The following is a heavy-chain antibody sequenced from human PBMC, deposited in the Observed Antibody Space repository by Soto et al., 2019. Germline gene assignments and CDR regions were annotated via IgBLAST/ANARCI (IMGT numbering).Heavy chain of an antibody. CDR1: GYTFTSYG. Sequence: ASVKVYCKASGYTFTSYGISWVRQAPGQGLEWMGWISAYNGNTNYAQKLQGRVTMTTDTSTSTAYMELRSLRSDDTAVYYCARDGRFGVVIILFSGFDPWGQGTLVTVSS. CDR3: ARDGRFGVVIILFSGFDP. D-gene: IGHD3-3*01. CDR2: ISAYNGNT. V-gene: IGHV1-18*01. J-gene: IGHJ5*02.